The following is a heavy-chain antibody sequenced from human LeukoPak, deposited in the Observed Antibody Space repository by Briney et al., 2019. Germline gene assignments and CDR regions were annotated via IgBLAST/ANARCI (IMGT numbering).Heavy chain of an antibody. CDR3: ARDWSFYGDSYYGMDV. V-gene: IGHV3-74*01. Sequence: GGSLRLSRAASGFTFSSYWMHWVRQAPGKGLVWVSRINSDGSSTSYADSVKGRFTISRDNAKNTLYLQMNSLRAEDTAVYYCARDWSFYGDSYYGMDVWGQGTTVTVSS. D-gene: IGHD4-17*01. J-gene: IGHJ6*02. CDR1: GFTFSSYW. CDR2: INSDGSST.